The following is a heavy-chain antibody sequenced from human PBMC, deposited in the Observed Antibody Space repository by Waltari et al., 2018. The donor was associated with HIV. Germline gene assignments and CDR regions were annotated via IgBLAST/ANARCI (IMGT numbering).Heavy chain of an antibody. CDR1: GFTFDDDA. V-gene: IGHV3-9*01. J-gene: IGHJ6*02. CDR3: AKDGSPDYYYYYGMDV. CDR2: ISWKSGSI. Sequence: EVQLVESGGGLVQPGRSLRLSCAASGFTFDDDALHWVRQAPGKGLEWVSGISWKSGSIGYADSVKGRFTISRDNAKNSLYLQMNSLRAEDTALYYCAKDGSPDYYYYYGMDVWGQGTTVTVSS.